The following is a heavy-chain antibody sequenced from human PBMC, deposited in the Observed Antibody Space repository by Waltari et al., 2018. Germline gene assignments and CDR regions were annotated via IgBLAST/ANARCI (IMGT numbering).Heavy chain of an antibody. CDR1: GFTFSSSW. Sequence: EVQLVESGGGLVQPGGSLRLSCAASGFTFSSSWVSWVRQAPGRGLEWVANIKQDGSEKYYVDSVKGRFTISRDNAKNSLYLQMNSLRAEDTAVYYCARDWGQFDYWGQGTLVTVSS. D-gene: IGHD7-27*01. J-gene: IGHJ4*02. V-gene: IGHV3-7*01. CDR2: IKQDGSEK. CDR3: ARDWGQFDY.